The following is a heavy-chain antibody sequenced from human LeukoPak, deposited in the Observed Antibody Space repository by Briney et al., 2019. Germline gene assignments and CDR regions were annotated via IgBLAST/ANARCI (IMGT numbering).Heavy chain of an antibody. CDR3: ARDRLGRGGIDY. V-gene: IGHV3-21*01. CDR2: ISSSSSYI. J-gene: IGHJ4*02. D-gene: IGHD3-16*01. Sequence: GGSLRLSCAASGFTFSSYSMNWVRQAPGKGLEWVSSISSSSSYIYYADSVKGRFTISRDNAKNSLYLQMNSLRAEDTAVYYCARDRLGRGGIDYWGQGTLATVSS. CDR1: GFTFSSYS.